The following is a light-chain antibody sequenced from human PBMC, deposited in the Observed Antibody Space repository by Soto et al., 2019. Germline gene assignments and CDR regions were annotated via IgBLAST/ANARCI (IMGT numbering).Light chain of an antibody. J-gene: IGLJ1*01. V-gene: IGLV1-40*01. CDR3: QSYDSSLNRV. CDR1: SSLFCALYD. Sequence: QCVLKQPPSVSGAPGERIAISCTGGSSLFCALYDVHWYRQLPGAAPKLLLYGDNNRPSGVPDRFSGSKSGTSASLAITGLQADDEADYSCQSYDSSLNRVFGTGTKVTVL. CDR2: GDN.